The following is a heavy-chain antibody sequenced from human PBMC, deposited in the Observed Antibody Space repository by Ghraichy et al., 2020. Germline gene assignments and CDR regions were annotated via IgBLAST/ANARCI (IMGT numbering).Heavy chain of an antibody. CDR2: IRYDGSNK. CDR3: AKDRGSGVIFSYFDY. D-gene: IGHD6-19*01. Sequence: GSLNISCAASGFTFSSYGMHWVRQAPGKGLEWVAFIRYDGSNKYYADSVKGRFTISRDNSKNTLYLQMNSLRAEDTAVYYCAKDRGSGVIFSYFDYWGQGTLVTVSS. CDR1: GFTFSSYG. J-gene: IGHJ4*02. V-gene: IGHV3-30*02.